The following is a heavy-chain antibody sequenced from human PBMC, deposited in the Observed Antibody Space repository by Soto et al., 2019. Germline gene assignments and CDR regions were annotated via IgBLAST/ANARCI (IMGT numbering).Heavy chain of an antibody. CDR1: GGSISSYY. CDR2: IYYSGST. J-gene: IGHJ6*02. Sequence: QVQLQESGPGLVKPSETLSLTCTVSGGSISSYYWSWIRQPPGKGLEWIGYIYYSGSTNYNPSLKSRVTTSVDTSKNQFSLKLSSVTAADTAVYYCARERKTYYYGSGPSVGGMDVWGQGTTVTVSS. CDR3: ARERKTYYYGSGPSVGGMDV. D-gene: IGHD3-10*01. V-gene: IGHV4-59*01.